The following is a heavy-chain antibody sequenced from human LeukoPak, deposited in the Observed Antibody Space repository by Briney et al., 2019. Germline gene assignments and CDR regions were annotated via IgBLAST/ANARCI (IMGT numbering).Heavy chain of an antibody. Sequence: SETLSLTCTVSGVSISSSNSYWGWIRQPPGKGLEWIGSIYYSGNTYYNASLKSQVSISIDTSKNQFSLKLTSVTAADTAVYYCASFYGDFDYWGQGTLVTVSS. CDR1: GVSISSSNSY. V-gene: IGHV4-39*01. D-gene: IGHD4-17*01. J-gene: IGHJ4*02. CDR2: IYYSGNT. CDR3: ASFYGDFDY.